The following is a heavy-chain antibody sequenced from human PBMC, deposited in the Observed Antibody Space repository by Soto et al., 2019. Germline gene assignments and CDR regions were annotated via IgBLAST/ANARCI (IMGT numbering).Heavy chain of an antibody. CDR1: GDSISSYY. CDR2: VRPIWGS. V-gene: IGHV4-59*12. CDR3: ARVPDY. Sequence: SETLSLTCTVSGDSISSYYWGWIRQPPGKEMEWIGYVRPIWGSSYNPSLQSRVAISLDTSKNQFSLKLTSVTAADTAVYYCARVPDYWGHGTLVTVSS. J-gene: IGHJ4*01.